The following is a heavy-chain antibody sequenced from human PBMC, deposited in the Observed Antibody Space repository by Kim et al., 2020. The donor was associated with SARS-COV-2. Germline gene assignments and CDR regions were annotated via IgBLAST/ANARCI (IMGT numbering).Heavy chain of an antibody. CDR3: TRLARGTMIPYAFDI. CDR2: IRSKANSYAT. D-gene: IGHD3-22*01. J-gene: IGHJ3*02. V-gene: IGHV3-73*01. CDR1: GFTFSGSA. Sequence: GGSLRLSCAASGFTFSGSAMHWVRQASGKGLEWVGRIRSKANSYATAYAASVKGRFTISRDDSKNTAYLQMNSLKTEDTAVYYCTRLARGTMIPYAFDIWGQGTMVTVSS.